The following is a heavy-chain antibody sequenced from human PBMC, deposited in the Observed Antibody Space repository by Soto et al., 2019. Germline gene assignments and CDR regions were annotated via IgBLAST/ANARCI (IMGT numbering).Heavy chain of an antibody. D-gene: IGHD4-17*01. J-gene: IGHJ5*02. CDR3: ARGPGMDGDDLQS. Sequence: SETLSLTCAVYGGSFSGYYWSCIRQPPGKGLEWLGEINHSGSTNYNPSLKSRVTISVDTSKNQFSLKLSSVTAADTAVYYCARGPGMDGDDLQSWGQGTLVTVSS. V-gene: IGHV4-34*01. CDR1: GGSFSGYY. CDR2: INHSGST.